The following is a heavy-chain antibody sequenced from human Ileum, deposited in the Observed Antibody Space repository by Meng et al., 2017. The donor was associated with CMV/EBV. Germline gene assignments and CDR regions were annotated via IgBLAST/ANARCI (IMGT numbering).Heavy chain of an antibody. J-gene: IGHJ5*02. D-gene: IGHD1-26*01. CDR2: MNPGSGST. CDR3: ARDCGRYCFDP. CDR1: GTTFSDYD. Sequence: ASVKVSCKASGTTFSDYDLNWVRQATGQGLEWMGWMNPGSGSTGYAQKFQGRVVMTRDTSISTAYMELSSLRSDDTAVYYCARDCGRYCFDPWGQGTLVTVSS. V-gene: IGHV1-8*01.